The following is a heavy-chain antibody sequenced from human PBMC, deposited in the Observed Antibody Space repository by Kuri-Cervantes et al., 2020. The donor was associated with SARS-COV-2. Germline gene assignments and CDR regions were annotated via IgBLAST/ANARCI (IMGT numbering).Heavy chain of an antibody. CDR1: GFTFSSYS. V-gene: IGHV3-48*01. J-gene: IGHJ1*01. CDR2: ISSSSSTI. D-gene: IGHD3/OR15-3a*01. CDR3: AKFAERQLIYFQH. Sequence: GGSLRLSCAASGFTFSSYSMNWVRQAPGKGLEWVSYISSSSSTIYYADSVKGRFTISRDNAKNSLYLQMNSLRVEDTATYFCAKFAERQLIYFQHWGQGTVVTVSS.